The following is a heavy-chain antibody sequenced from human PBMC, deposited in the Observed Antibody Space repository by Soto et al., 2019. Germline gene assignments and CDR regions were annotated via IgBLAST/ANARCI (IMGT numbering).Heavy chain of an antibody. D-gene: IGHD2-21*01. Sequence: GGSLRLSCAVSGFTFSSYALSWVRQAPGKGLEWISVFSSGGGRTYYADSVRGRFTISRDYSTKTLHLQMNSLRPEDTALYYCAKNRAVAASSAAFVLWGQGTMVTVSS. J-gene: IGHJ3*01. CDR2: FSSGGGRT. CDR1: GFTFSSYA. CDR3: AKNRAVAASSAAFVL. V-gene: IGHV3-23*01.